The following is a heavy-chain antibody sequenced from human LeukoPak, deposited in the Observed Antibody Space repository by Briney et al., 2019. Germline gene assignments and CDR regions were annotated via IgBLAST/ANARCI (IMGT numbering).Heavy chain of an antibody. J-gene: IGHJ3*01. CDR3: ANVLYYIEPPGVDVFDL. CDR1: GFTFSTYG. V-gene: IGHV3-30*18. Sequence: QPRRSLRLSCAASGFTFSTYGAHWVRQAPGNGLEWVAVISYDGSNKYYADSVKARFTISRDNSKNALYVTENSVRAGDTAVYHCANVLYYIEPPGVDVFDLWRGKTGVSVPS. CDR2: ISYDGSNK. D-gene: IGHD2-15*01.